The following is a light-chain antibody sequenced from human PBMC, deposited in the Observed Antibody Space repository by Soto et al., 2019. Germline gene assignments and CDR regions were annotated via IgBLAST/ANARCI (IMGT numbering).Light chain of an antibody. CDR3: TSYSSSSTFYV. CDR1: SGDVGGYNY. J-gene: IGLJ1*01. CDR2: QVT. Sequence: QSALAQPPSASGSPGQSVAISCTGTSGDVGGYNYVSWYQHHPGKAPKLIIYQVTNRPSGVSHRFSGSKSGNTASLTISGLQAEDEADYYCTSYSSSSTFYVFGTGTKVTVL. V-gene: IGLV2-14*01.